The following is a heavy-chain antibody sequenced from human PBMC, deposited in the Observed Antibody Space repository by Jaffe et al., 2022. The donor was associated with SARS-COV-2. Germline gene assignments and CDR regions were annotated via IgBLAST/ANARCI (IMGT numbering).Heavy chain of an antibody. CDR3: ARRGGDHYYYGMDV. CDR1: GGSISSYY. CDR2: IYYSGST. D-gene: IGHD2-21*02. Sequence: QVQLQESGPGLVKPSETLSLTCTVSGGSISSYYWSWIRQPPGKGLEWIGYIYYSGSTNYNPSLKSRVTISVDTSKNQFSLKLSSVTAADTAVYYCARRGGDHYYYGMDVWGQGTTVTVSS. J-gene: IGHJ6*02. V-gene: IGHV4-59*01.